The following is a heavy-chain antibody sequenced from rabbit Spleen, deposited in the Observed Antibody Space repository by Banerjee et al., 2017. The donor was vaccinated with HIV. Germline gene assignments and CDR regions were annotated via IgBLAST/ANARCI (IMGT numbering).Heavy chain of an antibody. Sequence: QEQLEESGGGLVKPEGSLTLPCTASGFTLSSYWMCWVRQAPGKGLEWIACIDLVGSARTYYANWAKGRFTISKTSSTTVTLQMTSLTAADTATYFCARNYVNAFDPWGPGTLVTVS. D-gene: IGHD1-1*01. CDR1: GFTLSSYW. J-gene: IGHJ2*01. CDR2: IDLVGSART. CDR3: ARNYVNAFDP. V-gene: IGHV1S45*01.